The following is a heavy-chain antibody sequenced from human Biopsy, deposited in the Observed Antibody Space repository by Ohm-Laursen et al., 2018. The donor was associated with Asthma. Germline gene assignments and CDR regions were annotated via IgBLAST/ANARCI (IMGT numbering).Heavy chain of an antibody. CDR3: ASGPQWSGLDI. Sequence: PSETLSLTCALNRGPFRGYVWAWIRQPPGKGLEWIGEIPQGGATTVNPSLKSRVTISMDPSKSQLYLRLRSLTAADTAVYYCASGPQWSGLDIWGQGTTVTVSS. D-gene: IGHD2-8*01. J-gene: IGHJ6*02. CDR1: RGPFRGYV. CDR2: IPQGGAT. V-gene: IGHV4-34*01.